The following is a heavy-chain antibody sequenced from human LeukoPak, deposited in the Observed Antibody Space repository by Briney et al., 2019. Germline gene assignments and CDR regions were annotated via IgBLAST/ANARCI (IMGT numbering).Heavy chain of an antibody. Sequence: GASVKVSCKASGYTFTGYYMHWVRQAPGQGLEWMGWIKPNSGGTNYAQKFQGRVTMTRDTSISTAYMELSRLRSDDTAVYYCARDSGSYYNFDYWGQGTLVTVSS. V-gene: IGHV1-2*02. J-gene: IGHJ4*02. D-gene: IGHD3-10*01. CDR2: IKPNSGGT. CDR1: GYTFTGYY. CDR3: ARDSGSYYNFDY.